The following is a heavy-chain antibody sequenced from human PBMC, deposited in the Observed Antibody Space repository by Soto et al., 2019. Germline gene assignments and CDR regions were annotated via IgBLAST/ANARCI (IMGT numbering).Heavy chain of an antibody. D-gene: IGHD1-26*01. J-gene: IGHJ4*02. CDR3: ARGRSGSRDF. CDR2: INSDGRST. CDR1: GFTFSTYW. Sequence: EVQLVESGGGLVQPGGSLRLSCAASGFTFSTYWMEWVRQAPGKGLVWVSRINSDGRSTDYADSVKGRFIISRDNAKNTLYRQMNTRRAEDTALYYLARGRSGSRDFWGQGTLVTVSS. V-gene: IGHV3-74*02.